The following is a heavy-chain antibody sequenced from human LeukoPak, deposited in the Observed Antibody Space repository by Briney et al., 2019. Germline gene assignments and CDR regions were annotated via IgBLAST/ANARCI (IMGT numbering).Heavy chain of an antibody. CDR3: ARDGGYSSSWYPTHPDRFDY. V-gene: IGHV1-18*01. D-gene: IGHD6-13*01. Sequence: GASVKVSCKASGYTFTSYGISWVRQAPGQGLEWMGWISAYNGNTNYAQKLQGRVTMTTDTSTSTAYMELRSLRSDDTAVYYCARDGGYSSSWYPTHPDRFDYWGQGTLVTVSS. CDR1: GYTFTSYG. J-gene: IGHJ4*02. CDR2: ISAYNGNT.